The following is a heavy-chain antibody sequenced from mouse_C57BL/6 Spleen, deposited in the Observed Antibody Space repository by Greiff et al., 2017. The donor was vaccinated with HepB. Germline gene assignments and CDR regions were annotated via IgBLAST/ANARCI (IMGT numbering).Heavy chain of an antibody. CDR3: ARPYGSSYGWYFDV. CDR2: LNPNNGGT. J-gene: IGHJ1*03. Sequence: EVKLQQSGPELVKPGASVKISCKASGYTFTDYYMNWVKQSHGKSLEWIGDLNPNNGGTSYNQKFKGKATLTVDKSSSTAYMELRSLTSEDSAVYYCARPYGSSYGWYFDVWGTGTTVTVSS. V-gene: IGHV1-26*01. D-gene: IGHD1-1*01. CDR1: GYTFTDYY.